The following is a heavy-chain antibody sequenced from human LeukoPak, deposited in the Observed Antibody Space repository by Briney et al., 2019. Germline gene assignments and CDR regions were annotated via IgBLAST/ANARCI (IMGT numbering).Heavy chain of an antibody. CDR3: ARGQTTKVLRYFDWFRYYYMDV. V-gene: IGHV4-59*12. J-gene: IGHJ6*03. Sequence: SETLSLTWTVSGDSISNYYWSWIRQPPGKGLEWIGYIYYSGSTKYNPSLKGRVTISVDTSKNQFSLKLSSVTAADTAVYYCARGQTTKVLRYFDWFRYYYMDVWGKGTTVTVSS. CDR2: IYYSGST. CDR1: GDSISNYY. D-gene: IGHD3-9*01.